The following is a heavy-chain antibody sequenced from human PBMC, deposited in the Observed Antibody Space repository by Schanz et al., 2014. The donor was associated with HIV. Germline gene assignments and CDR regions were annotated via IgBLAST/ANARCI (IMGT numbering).Heavy chain of an antibody. V-gene: IGHV3-23*04. Sequence: QLVESGGGLIQPGGSLRLSCAASGFNFNNYAMTWVRQAPGKGLEWVSSITESGGRTYYADSVNGRFTISRDNSKNTLYLQMTTLRIDDTAVYYCRGYRFYYGVDFWGQGTTVTVS. CDR2: ITESGGRT. J-gene: IGHJ6*02. CDR1: GFNFNNYA. CDR3: RGYRFYYGVDF. D-gene: IGHD5-18*01.